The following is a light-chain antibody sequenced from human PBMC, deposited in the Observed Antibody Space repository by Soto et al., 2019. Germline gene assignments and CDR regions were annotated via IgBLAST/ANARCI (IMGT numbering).Light chain of an antibody. CDR1: ALPRQD. CDR2: KDS. V-gene: IGLV3-25*02. J-gene: IGLJ1*01. Sequence: SYELTQSPSVSVSPGQTARITCSGDALPRQDVYWYQQKAGQAPVLVMFKDSERPSGIAERFSGSRSGTTVTLTISGVQAEDEADYYCQSSDSNGAYYVFGTGTKVSVL. CDR3: QSSDSNGAYYV.